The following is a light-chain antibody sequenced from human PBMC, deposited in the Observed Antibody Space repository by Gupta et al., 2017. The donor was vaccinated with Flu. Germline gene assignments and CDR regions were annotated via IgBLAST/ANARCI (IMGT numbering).Light chain of an antibody. V-gene: IGKV1-5*03. J-gene: IGKJ1*01. Sequence: DIQMTQSPSILSASVGDRVTITCRASQSISSWLAWYQQKPGKAPKLLIYKASSVESGVPSRFSGNGSGTEFTLTISSRQPDDFATYYCQHEYGSSSTFGQGTKVEIK. CDR1: QSISSW. CDR2: KAS. CDR3: QHEYGSSST.